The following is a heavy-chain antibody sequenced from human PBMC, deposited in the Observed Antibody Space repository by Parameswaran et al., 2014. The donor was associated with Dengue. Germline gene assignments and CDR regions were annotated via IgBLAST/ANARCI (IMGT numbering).Heavy chain of an antibody. J-gene: IGHJ4*02. D-gene: IGHD3-9*01. CDR3: TIGLVTPYHFHY. CDR2: INPKRGAT. V-gene: IGHV1-2*04. Sequence: WVRQAPGQGLEWMGWINPKRGATKYAQKFQGWVTMTSDTSISAAYMELTNLKSDDTAVYYCTIGLVTPYHFHYWGQGTLVTVSS.